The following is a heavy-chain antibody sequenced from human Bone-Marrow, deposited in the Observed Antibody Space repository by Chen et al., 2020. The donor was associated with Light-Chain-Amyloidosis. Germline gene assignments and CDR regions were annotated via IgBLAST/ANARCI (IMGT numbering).Heavy chain of an antibody. CDR3: ARVGFYNWNVHNAFDI. CDR2: ISSSGSTI. D-gene: IGHD1-1*01. Sequence: EVQLVESGGGLVQPGGSLRLSCAASGFTFSSYEMNWVRQAPGKGLEWVSYISSSGSTIYYADSVKGRFTISRDNAKNSLYLQRNSLRAEDTAVYYCARVGFYNWNVHNAFDIWGQGTMVTVSS. CDR1: GFTFSSYE. J-gene: IGHJ3*02. V-gene: IGHV3-48*03.